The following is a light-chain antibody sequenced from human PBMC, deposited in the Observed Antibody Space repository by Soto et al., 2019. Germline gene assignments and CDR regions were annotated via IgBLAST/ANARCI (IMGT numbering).Light chain of an antibody. Sequence: QSALTQPASVSGSPGQSITISCTGTSSDVGGYNSVSWYQQHPGKVPKVMIYEVSNRPSGVSDRFSGSKSGNTASLTISGIQAEDEADYYCRSYTSSNTCVFGGGTKVTVL. CDR3: RSYTSSNTCV. CDR1: SSDVGGYNS. V-gene: IGLV2-14*01. J-gene: IGLJ3*02. CDR2: EVS.